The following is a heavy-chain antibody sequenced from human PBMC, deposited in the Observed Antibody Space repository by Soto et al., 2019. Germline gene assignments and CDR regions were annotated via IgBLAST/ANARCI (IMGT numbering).Heavy chain of an antibody. CDR3: AREVNNYYGMDV. V-gene: IGHV4-30-4*01. CDR1: GASISSDDYY. CDR2: ISYSGST. Sequence: QVQLQESGPGLVKPSQTLSLTCSTSGASISSDDYYWSWFRQPPGKGLEWIGYISYSGSTYYNPSLKSRITISVDTSKTQFSLILSSVTAADTAVFYCAREVNNYYGMDVWGQGTTVTVSS. J-gene: IGHJ6*02.